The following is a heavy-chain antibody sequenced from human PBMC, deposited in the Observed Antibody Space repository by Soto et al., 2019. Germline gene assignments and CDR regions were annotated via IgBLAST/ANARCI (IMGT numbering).Heavy chain of an antibody. CDR1: GGTFSSYA. J-gene: IGHJ6*03. Sequence: SVKVSCKASGGTFSSYAISWVRQAPGQRLEWMGGIIPIFGTANYAQKFQGRVTITADESTSTAYMELSSLRSEDTAVYYCARDYYGSGSYYYYYHMDVWGKGTTVTVSS. V-gene: IGHV1-69*13. CDR2: IIPIFGTA. D-gene: IGHD3-10*01. CDR3: ARDYYGSGSYYYYYHMDV.